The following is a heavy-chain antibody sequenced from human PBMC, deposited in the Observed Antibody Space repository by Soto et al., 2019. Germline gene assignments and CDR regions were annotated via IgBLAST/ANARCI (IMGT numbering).Heavy chain of an antibody. CDR3: ARDQGSGYEKDYGGQSYYFDY. CDR2: INPSGGST. J-gene: IGHJ4*02. CDR1: GYTFTSYY. Sequence: ASVKVSCKASGYTFTSYYMRWVRQAPGQGLEWMGIINPSGGSTSYAQKFQGRVTMTRDTSTSTVYMELSSLRSEDTAVYYCARDQGSGYEKDYGGQSYYFDYWGQGTLVTVS. V-gene: IGHV1-46*01. D-gene: IGHD5-12*01.